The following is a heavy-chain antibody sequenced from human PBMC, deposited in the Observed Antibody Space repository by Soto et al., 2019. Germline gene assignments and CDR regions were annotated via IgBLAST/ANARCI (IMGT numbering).Heavy chain of an antibody. J-gene: IGHJ4*02. CDR3: PKPHSPGYSSSWIDY. D-gene: IGHD6-13*01. Sequence: GLSLRLSCAASGFTFSSYAMSWVLQAPGKGLEWVSAISGSGGSTYYADSVKGRFTISRDNSKNTLYLQMNSLRAEDTAVYYCPKPHSPGYSSSWIDYWGQGTVVTVSS. CDR1: GFTFSSYA. V-gene: IGHV3-23*01. CDR2: ISGSGGST.